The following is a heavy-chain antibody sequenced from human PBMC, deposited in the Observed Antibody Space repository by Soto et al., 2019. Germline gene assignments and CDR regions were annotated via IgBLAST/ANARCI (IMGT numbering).Heavy chain of an antibody. CDR1: GGSISSGGYS. D-gene: IGHD3-22*01. Sequence: SETLSLTCAVSGGSISSGGYSWSWIRQPPGKGLEWIGYIYHSGSTYYNPSLKSRVTISVDRSKNQFSLKLSSVTAADTAVYYCARLDSSGYYYGYYFDYWGQGTLVTVPQ. CDR2: IYHSGST. CDR3: ARLDSSGYYYGYYFDY. V-gene: IGHV4-30-2*01. J-gene: IGHJ4*02.